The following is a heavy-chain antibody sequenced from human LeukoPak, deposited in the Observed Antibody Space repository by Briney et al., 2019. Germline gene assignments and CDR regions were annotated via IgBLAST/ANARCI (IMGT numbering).Heavy chain of an antibody. J-gene: IGHJ6*03. Sequence: ASVKVSCKASGYTFTGYYMHWVRQAPGQGLEWMGWINPNSGGTNYARKFQGRVTMTRDTSISTAYMELSRLRSDDTAVYYCARDRGGSTSTYYYYMDVWGKGTTVTVSS. D-gene: IGHD2-2*01. CDR2: INPNSGGT. V-gene: IGHV1-2*02. CDR3: ARDRGGSTSTYYYYMDV. CDR1: GYTFTGYY.